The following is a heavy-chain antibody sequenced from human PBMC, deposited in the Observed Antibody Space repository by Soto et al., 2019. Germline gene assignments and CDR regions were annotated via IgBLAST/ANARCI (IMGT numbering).Heavy chain of an antibody. J-gene: IGHJ6*02. CDR1: GYTYTSSA. V-gene: IGHV1-3*01. D-gene: IGHD3-10*01. CDR3: ARGEHYYGSGRYLMGVRSYYYHGMEV. Sequence: VWGSRTASGYTYTSSAMQWVGQTAGQRLEWMGWINACNGNTKYSQKFQGRVTTTRDTSASTAYMELSSLRSEDTAVYYCARGEHYYGSGRYLMGVRSYYYHGMEVWGQGTTVTVSS. CDR2: INACNGNT.